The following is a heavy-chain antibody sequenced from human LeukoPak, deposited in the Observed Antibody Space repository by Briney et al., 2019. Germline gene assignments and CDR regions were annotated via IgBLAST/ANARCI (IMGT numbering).Heavy chain of an antibody. CDR1: VDSIRDYY. V-gene: IGHV4-59*01. D-gene: IGHD3-10*01. CDR2: ITYTGST. CDR3: ARALGVLSGVFDL. J-gene: IGHJ3*01. Sequence: PSETLSLTCNVSVDSIRDYYWSWVRQPPGKGLERIGYITYTGSTNYNPSLKSRLTMSIDTSNKRFSLSLSSVTSADTAVYFCARALGVLSGVFDLWGQGAMVIVSS.